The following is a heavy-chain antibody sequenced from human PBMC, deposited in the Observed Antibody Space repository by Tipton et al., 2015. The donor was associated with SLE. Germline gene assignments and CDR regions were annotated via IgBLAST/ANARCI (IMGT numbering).Heavy chain of an antibody. V-gene: IGHV3-11*05. D-gene: IGHD4-17*01. CDR2: ISSSSSYT. CDR3: ARGGAGYGMDV. Sequence: LSLTCTVSGGSITSHYWSWIRQPPGKGLEWVSYISSSSSYTNYADSVKGRFTISRDNAKNSLYLQMNSLRAEDTAVYYCARGGAGYGMDVWGQGTTVTVSS. CDR1: GGSITSHY. J-gene: IGHJ6*02.